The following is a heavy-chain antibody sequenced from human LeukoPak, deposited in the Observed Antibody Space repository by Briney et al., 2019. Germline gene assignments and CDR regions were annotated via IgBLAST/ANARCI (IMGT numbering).Heavy chain of an antibody. V-gene: IGHV4-38-2*02. D-gene: IGHD1-26*01. J-gene: IGHJ5*02. CDR1: AYSISDGWV. Sequence: ASGTLSLTCTVSAYSISDGWVWGMIRQPPGKGLEWIGSIYHSGTTYYNPSLKSRVTMSVDTSNNQFSLKLTSVTAADTAMYYCSRLSHVAGAPKVSWFDPWGQGTLVTVSS. CDR2: IYHSGTT. CDR3: SRLSHVAGAPKVSWFDP.